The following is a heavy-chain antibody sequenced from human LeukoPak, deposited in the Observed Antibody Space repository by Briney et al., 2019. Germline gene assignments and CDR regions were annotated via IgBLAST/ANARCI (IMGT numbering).Heavy chain of an antibody. Sequence: PSETLSLTCTVSGGSISSGGYYWSWIRQPPGKGLEWIGYIYHSGSTYYNPSLKSRVTISVDRSKNQFSLKLSSVTAADTAVYYCARRGVSSGWYNWFDPWGQGTLVTVSS. CDR2: IYHSGST. CDR1: GGSISSGGYY. CDR3: ARRGVSSGWYNWFDP. J-gene: IGHJ5*02. D-gene: IGHD6-13*01. V-gene: IGHV4-30-2*01.